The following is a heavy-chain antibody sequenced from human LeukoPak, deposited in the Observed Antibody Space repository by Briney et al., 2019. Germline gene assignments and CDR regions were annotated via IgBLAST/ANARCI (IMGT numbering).Heavy chain of an antibody. D-gene: IGHD5-18*01. CDR3: AKELDTMFFDY. Sequence: GGSLRLSCATSGFNFDRYTIHWVRQAPGKGLEWVSLAGWAGGTTYYSNSVRGRFTISRDSGKNSVYLQMNSLTTDDTAFYFCAKELDTMFFDYWGQGALVTVSS. CDR2: AGWAGGTT. J-gene: IGHJ4*02. CDR1: GFNFDRYT. V-gene: IGHV3-43*01.